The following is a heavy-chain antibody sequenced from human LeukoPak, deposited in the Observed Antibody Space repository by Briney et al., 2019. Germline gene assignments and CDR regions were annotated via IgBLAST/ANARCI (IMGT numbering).Heavy chain of an antibody. CDR3: ARVKVGYSYGYYYYGMDV. D-gene: IGHD5-18*01. CDR2: IIPIFGTA. Sequence: GALVKVSCKASGGTFSSYAISWVRQAPGQGLEWMGGIIPIFGTANYAQKFQGRVTITADESTSTAYMELSSLRSEDTAVYYCARVKVGYSYGYYYYGMDVWGQGTTVTVSS. V-gene: IGHV1-69*13. J-gene: IGHJ6*02. CDR1: GGTFSSYA.